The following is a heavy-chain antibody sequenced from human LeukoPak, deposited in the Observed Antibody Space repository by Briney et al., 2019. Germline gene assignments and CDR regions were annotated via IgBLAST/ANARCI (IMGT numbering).Heavy chain of an antibody. CDR3: ARLPNSRRYYYYYMDV. V-gene: IGHV3-21*01. J-gene: IGHJ6*03. CDR1: GFTFSSYS. Sequence: GGSLRLSCAASGFTFSSYSMNWVRQAPGKGLEWVSSISSSSSYIYYADSVKGRFTISRDNAKNSLYLQMNSLRAEDTAVYYCARLPNSRRYYYYYMDVWGKGTTVTVSS. D-gene: IGHD4-23*01. CDR2: ISSSSSYI.